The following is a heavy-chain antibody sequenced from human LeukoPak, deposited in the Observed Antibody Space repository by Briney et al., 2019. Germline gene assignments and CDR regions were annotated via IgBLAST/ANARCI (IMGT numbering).Heavy chain of an antibody. Sequence: PSQTLSLTCTVSGGSISSGSYYWSWIRQPAGKGLEWIGRIYTSGSTNYNLSLKSRVTISVDTSKNQFSLKLSSVTAADTAVYYCARESGAPYYYYYMDLWGKGTTVTVSS. CDR2: IYTSGST. V-gene: IGHV4-61*02. J-gene: IGHJ6*03. CDR1: GGSISSGSYY. CDR3: ARESGAPYYYYYMDL. D-gene: IGHD1-26*01.